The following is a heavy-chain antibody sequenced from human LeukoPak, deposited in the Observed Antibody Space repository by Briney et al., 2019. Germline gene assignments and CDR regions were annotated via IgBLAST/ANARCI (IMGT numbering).Heavy chain of an antibody. Sequence: KPSETLSLTCTVSGGSISSYYWSWIRQPPGKGLEWIGYIYYSGSTNYNPSLKSRVTISVDSSKNQFSLKLSSVTAADTAVYYCARQSQTIFGVVIKYNWFDPWGQGTLVTVSS. J-gene: IGHJ5*02. CDR1: GGSISSYY. CDR2: IYYSGST. CDR3: ARQSQTIFGVVIKYNWFDP. D-gene: IGHD3-3*01. V-gene: IGHV4-59*08.